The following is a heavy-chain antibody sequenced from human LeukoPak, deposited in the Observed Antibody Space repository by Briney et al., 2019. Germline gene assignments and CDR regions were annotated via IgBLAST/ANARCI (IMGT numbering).Heavy chain of an antibody. J-gene: IGHJ6*03. V-gene: IGHV3-74*01. CDR1: GFTFSSCW. Sequence: PRGSLRLSCAVSGFTFSSCWMHWVRQAPGKGLVWVARINSDGSSTSYADSVKGRFTISRDNAKNTLYLQMKSLRAEDTAVYYCARDYYYYMDVWGKGTTVTVSS. CDR2: INSDGSST. CDR3: ARDYYYYMDV.